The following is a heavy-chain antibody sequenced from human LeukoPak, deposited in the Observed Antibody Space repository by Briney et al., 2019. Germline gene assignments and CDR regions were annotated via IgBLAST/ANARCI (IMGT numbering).Heavy chain of an antibody. Sequence: PSETLSLTCTVSGGSISSSSYYWGWIRQPPGKGLEWIGGIYYSGSTYYNPSLKSRVTISVDTSKNQFSLKLSSVTAADTAVYYCAAAAGTVFDYWGQGTLVTVSS. J-gene: IGHJ4*02. V-gene: IGHV4-39*01. CDR1: GGSISSSSYY. CDR3: AAAAGTVFDY. D-gene: IGHD6-13*01. CDR2: IYYSGST.